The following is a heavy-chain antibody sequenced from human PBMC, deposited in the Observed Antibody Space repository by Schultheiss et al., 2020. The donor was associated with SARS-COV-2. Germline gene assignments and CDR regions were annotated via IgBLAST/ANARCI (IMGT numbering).Heavy chain of an antibody. V-gene: IGHV3-66*01. CDR1: GFTVSSNY. Sequence: GGSLRLSCAASGFTVSSNYMSWVRQAPGKGLEWVSVIYSGGSTYYADSVKGRFTISRDNSKNTLYLQMNSLRAEDTAVYYCARDRIPAANGYYYYGMDVWGQGTTVTVSS. J-gene: IGHJ6*02. D-gene: IGHD2-2*01. CDR2: IYSGGST. CDR3: ARDRIPAANGYYYYGMDV.